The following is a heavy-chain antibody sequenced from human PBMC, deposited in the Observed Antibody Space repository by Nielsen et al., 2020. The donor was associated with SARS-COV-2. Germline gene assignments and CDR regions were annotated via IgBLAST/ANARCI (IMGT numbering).Heavy chain of an antibody. V-gene: IGHV3-53*01. J-gene: IGHJ1*01. D-gene: IGHD3-22*01. CDR3: ASYYYDSSGRAEYFQH. Sequence: GESLKISCAASGFTVSSNYMSWVRQAPGKGLEWVSVIYSGGSTYYADSVKGRFTISRDNSKKTLYLRMNSLRAEDTAVYYCASYYYDSSGRAEYFQHWGQGTLVTVSS. CDR2: IYSGGST. CDR1: GFTVSSNY.